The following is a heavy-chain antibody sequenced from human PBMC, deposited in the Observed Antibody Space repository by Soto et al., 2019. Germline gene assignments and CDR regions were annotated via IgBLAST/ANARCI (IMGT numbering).Heavy chain of an antibody. J-gene: IGHJ1*01. CDR2: IYWDDDK. V-gene: IGHV2-5*02. Sequence: QITLKESGPTLVKPTQTLTLTCTFSGFSLSTSGVGVGWIRQPPGKALEWLALIYWDDDKRYSPSLKSRLTITKDTSKNQVVLTMTNMDPVHTATYYCAHSGYYDSSDQTLWGGYFQHWGQGTLVTVSS. D-gene: IGHD3-22*01. CDR3: AHSGYYDSSDQTLWGGYFQH. CDR1: GFSLSTSGVG.